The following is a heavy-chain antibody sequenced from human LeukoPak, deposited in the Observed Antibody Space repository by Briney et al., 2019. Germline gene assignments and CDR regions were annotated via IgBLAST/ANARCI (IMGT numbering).Heavy chain of an antibody. Sequence: SETLSLTCAVYGGSFSGYYWSWIRQPPGKGLEWIGEINHSGSTNYNPPLKSRVTISVDTSKNQFSLKLSSVTAADTAVYYCALEASYYYGSGSYYNNAFDIWGQGTMVTVSS. CDR2: INHSGST. J-gene: IGHJ3*02. V-gene: IGHV4-34*01. CDR3: ALEASYYYGSGSYYNNAFDI. CDR1: GGSFSGYY. D-gene: IGHD3-10*01.